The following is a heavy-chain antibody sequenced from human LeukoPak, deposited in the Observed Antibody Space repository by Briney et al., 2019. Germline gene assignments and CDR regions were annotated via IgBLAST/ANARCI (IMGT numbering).Heavy chain of an antibody. CDR2: IYSSGST. Sequence: SETLSLTCTVSGGSISDYYWSWIRQPPGKGLEWLGYIYSSGSTYYNPSLKSRVTISVDTSKNQFSLKLSSVTAADTAVYYCARGRRLQPYAIDYWGQGTLVTVSS. J-gene: IGHJ4*02. V-gene: IGHV4-59*01. CDR1: GGSISDYY. D-gene: IGHD5-24*01. CDR3: ARGRRLQPYAIDY.